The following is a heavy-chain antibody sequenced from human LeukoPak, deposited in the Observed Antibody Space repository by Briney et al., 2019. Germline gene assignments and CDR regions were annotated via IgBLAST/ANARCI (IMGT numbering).Heavy chain of an antibody. Sequence: GGSLRLSCAASGFTFGNAWMNWVRQAPGKGLEWVGRIKSKTDGGTTDYAAPVKGRFTISRDDSKNTLYLQMNSLKTEDTAVYYCTTFNYYDSSGYYRWFDPWGQGTLVTVSS. CDR1: GFTFGNAW. CDR2: IKSKTDGGTT. D-gene: IGHD3-22*01. J-gene: IGHJ5*02. V-gene: IGHV3-15*07. CDR3: TTFNYYDSSGYYRWFDP.